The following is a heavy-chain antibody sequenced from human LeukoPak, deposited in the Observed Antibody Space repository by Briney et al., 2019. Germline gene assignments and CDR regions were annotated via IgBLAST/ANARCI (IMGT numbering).Heavy chain of an antibody. CDR3: ARGGSYYGSGSYRLMDV. V-gene: IGHV1-69*01. D-gene: IGHD3-10*01. Sequence: GSSVKVSCKASGGTFSSYAISWVRQAPGQGLEWMGGIIPIFGTANYAQKFQDRVTITADESASTAYMELSSLRSEDTAVYYCARGGSYYGSGSYRLMDVWGKGTTVTVSS. CDR2: IIPIFGTA. J-gene: IGHJ6*04. CDR1: GGTFSSYA.